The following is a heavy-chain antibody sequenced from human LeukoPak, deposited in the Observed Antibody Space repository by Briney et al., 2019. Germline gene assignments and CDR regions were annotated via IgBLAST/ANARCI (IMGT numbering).Heavy chain of an antibody. CDR1: GGTFSSYA. CDR3: ARANYVWGSYRPFDY. Sequence: ALVKVSCKASGGTFSSYAISWVRQAPGQGLEWMGIINPSGGSTSYAQKFQGRVTMTRDMSTSTVYMELSSLRSEDTAVYYCARANYVWGSYRPFDYWGQGTLVTVSS. V-gene: IGHV1-46*01. J-gene: IGHJ4*02. D-gene: IGHD3-16*02. CDR2: INPSGGST.